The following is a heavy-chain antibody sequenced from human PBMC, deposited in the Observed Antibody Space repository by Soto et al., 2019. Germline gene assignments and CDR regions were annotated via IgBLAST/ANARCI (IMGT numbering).Heavy chain of an antibody. J-gene: IGHJ3*02. CDR1: GFNFSPYF. V-gene: IGHV3-74*02. CDR3: VIDRGTPDSVDI. D-gene: IGHD1-26*01. Sequence: EAHLVESGGGLPQPGGSLRLSCVASGFNFSPYFMAWVRQGPGRGLEWVSHIKGDGTTTAYADSVRGRFIISRDNGRNALDLQMNSLRDEETAVYYCVIDRGTPDSVDIWGKGTTVIFS. CDR2: IKGDGTTT.